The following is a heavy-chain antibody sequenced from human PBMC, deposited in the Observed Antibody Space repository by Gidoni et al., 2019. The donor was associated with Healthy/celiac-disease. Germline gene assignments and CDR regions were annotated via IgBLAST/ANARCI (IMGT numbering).Heavy chain of an antibody. CDR3: ARDSGYSSGLDY. Sequence: QVQLQESGPGLVKPSETLSLTCTVSGGSISSYYWRWIRQPPGKGLEWIGYIYYSGSTNYNPSLKSRVTISVDTSKNQFSLKLSSVTAADTAVYYCARDSGYSSGLDYWGQGTLVTVSS. J-gene: IGHJ4*02. V-gene: IGHV4-59*01. D-gene: IGHD6-19*01. CDR1: GGSISSYY. CDR2: IYYSGST.